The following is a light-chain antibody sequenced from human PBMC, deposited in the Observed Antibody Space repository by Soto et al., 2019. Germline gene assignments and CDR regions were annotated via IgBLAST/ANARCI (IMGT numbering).Light chain of an antibody. CDR3: QTWATGPDWV. CDR2: LDSDGSH. V-gene: IGLV4-69*01. J-gene: IGLJ3*02. CDR1: SGHSTYA. Sequence: QSVLTQSPSASASLGASVKLTCTLSSGHSTYAIAWHQQQPEKGPRYLMKLDSDGSHSKGDGIPDRFSGSSSGAERYLTTSSLQSEDEADYYCQTWATGPDWVFGGGTKLTVL.